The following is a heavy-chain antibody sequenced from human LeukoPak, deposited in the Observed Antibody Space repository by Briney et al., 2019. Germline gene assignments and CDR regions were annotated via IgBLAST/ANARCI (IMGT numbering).Heavy chain of an antibody. CDR2: VYKSGST. CDR3: ARDGPQWLAAFDY. CDR1: GGSISTYQ. J-gene: IGHJ4*02. D-gene: IGHD6-19*01. Sequence: SETLSLTCTVSGGSISTYQWSWIRQSPREGLEWIGNVYKSGSTNYNPSLKSRVTISVDTSKNQFSLILSSVTAADTAVYYCARDGPQWLAAFDYWGQGTLVTVSS. V-gene: IGHV4-59*01.